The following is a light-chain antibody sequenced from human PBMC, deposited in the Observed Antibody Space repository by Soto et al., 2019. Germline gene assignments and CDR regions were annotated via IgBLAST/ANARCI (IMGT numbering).Light chain of an antibody. V-gene: IGKV3-20*01. Sequence: EIVLTQSPGTLSFSPGERATLSCRASQSVSSNYLAWYQQKPGQAPRLLIYGASSRATGIPDRFSGSGSGTDFTLTISRLEPEDFAVYYCQQYGSSSFTFGPGTKVDIK. CDR2: GAS. CDR1: QSVSSNY. CDR3: QQYGSSSFT. J-gene: IGKJ3*01.